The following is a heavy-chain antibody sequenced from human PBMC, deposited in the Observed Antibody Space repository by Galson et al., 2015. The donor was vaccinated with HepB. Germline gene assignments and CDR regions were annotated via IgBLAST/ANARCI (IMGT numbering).Heavy chain of an antibody. CDR2: ISSSSSTI. D-gene: IGHD2-15*01. CDR1: GFTFSSYS. V-gene: IGHV3-48*01. J-gene: IGHJ6*02. CDR3: ARDRAIIPLEKLLHTYGMDV. Sequence: SLRLSCAASGFTFSSYSMNWVRQAPGKGLEWVSYISSSSSTIYYADSVKGRFTISRDNAKNSLYLQMNSLRAEDTAVYYCARDRAIIPLEKLLHTYGMDVWGQGTTVTVSS.